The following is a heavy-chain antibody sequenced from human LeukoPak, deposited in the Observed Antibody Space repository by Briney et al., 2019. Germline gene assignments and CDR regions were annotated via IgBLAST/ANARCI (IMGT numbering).Heavy chain of an antibody. J-gene: IGHJ4*02. D-gene: IGHD3-22*01. CDR1: GGSISSSSYY. V-gene: IGHV4-39*01. CDR2: IYYSGST. Sequence: PSETLSLTCTVSGGSISSSSYYWGWIRQPPGKGLEWMGSIYYSGSTYYNPYLKSRVTISVDTSKNQFSLKLSSVTAADTAVYYCARPEDSSGTDYWGQGTLVTVSS. CDR3: ARPEDSSGTDY.